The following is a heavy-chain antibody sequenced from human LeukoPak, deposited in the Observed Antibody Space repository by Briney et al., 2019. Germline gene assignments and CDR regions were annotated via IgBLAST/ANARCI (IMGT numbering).Heavy chain of an antibody. D-gene: IGHD5-18*01. J-gene: IGHJ5*02. V-gene: IGHV4-59*01. Sequence: SETLSLTCTVSGGSISSYYWSWIRQPPGKGLEWIGYIYYSGSTNYNPSLKSRVTISVDTSKNQFSLKLSSVTAADTAVYYCARGVRLRYRYAPNWFRPWGQGTLVTVSS. CDR3: ARGVRLRYRYAPNWFRP. CDR2: IYYSGST. CDR1: GGSISSYY.